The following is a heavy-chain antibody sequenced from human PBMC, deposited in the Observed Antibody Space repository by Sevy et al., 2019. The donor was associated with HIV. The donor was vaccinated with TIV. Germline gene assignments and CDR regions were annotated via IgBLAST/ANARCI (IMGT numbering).Heavy chain of an antibody. CDR1: GFSLSTSGVG. V-gene: IGHV2-5*01. CDR3: ATAGYSSSSAYFDY. D-gene: IGHD6-6*01. Sequence: SGPTLVKPTQTLTLTCTFSGFSLSTSGVGVGWIRQPPGKALEWLALISWNDDKRYSPSLKSRLTITKDTSKNQVVLTMTNMDPVDTATYYCATAGYSSSSAYFDYWGQGTLVTVSS. J-gene: IGHJ4*02. CDR2: ISWNDDK.